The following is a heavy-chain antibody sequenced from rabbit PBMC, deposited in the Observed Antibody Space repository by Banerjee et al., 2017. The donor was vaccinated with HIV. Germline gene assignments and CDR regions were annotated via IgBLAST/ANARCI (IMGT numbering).Heavy chain of an antibody. Sequence: QEQLKESGGDLVKPEGSLTLTCTASGFSLSSGAMSWVRQAPGKGLEWIACINSSSGSTVYASWAKGRFTISKTSSTTVTLQMTSLTAADTATYFCARDLAGVTGWNFGLWGPGTLVTVS. CDR1: GFSLSSGA. CDR3: ARDLAGVTGWNFGL. D-gene: IGHD4-1*01. CDR2: INSSSGST. V-gene: IGHV1S45*01. J-gene: IGHJ4*01.